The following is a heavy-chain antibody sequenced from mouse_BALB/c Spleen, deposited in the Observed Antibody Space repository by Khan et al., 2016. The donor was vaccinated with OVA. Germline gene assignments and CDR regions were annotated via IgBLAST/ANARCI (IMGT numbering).Heavy chain of an antibody. V-gene: IGHV1-4*01. CDR3: VRDGAYHRNDGWFAY. D-gene: IGHD2-14*01. CDR1: GYTFTSYT. Sequence: QVQLKQSGAELARPGASVKMSCKASGYTFTSYTIHWIKKSPGQGLEWIGYINPSNGYTNYNQKFKDKATLTTDKSSTTAYLQLSSLTSDDSAVYICVRDGAYHRNDGWFAYWGQGTLVTVSA. J-gene: IGHJ3*01. CDR2: INPSNGYT.